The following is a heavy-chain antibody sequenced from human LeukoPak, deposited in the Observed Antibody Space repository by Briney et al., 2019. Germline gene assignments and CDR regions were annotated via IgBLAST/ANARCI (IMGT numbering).Heavy chain of an antibody. Sequence: GRSLRLSCAASGFAFNTYGMQWVRQAPGMGLEWVAVDSFNGRVQYYADSVRGRFTISRDNSKYMLYLEMNSLRAEDTAVYYCAKVGRYYYDSSGYRPLDYWGQGTLVTVSS. CDR2: DSFNGRVQ. D-gene: IGHD3-22*01. J-gene: IGHJ4*02. V-gene: IGHV3-30*12. CDR3: AKVGRYYYDSSGYRPLDY. CDR1: GFAFNTYG.